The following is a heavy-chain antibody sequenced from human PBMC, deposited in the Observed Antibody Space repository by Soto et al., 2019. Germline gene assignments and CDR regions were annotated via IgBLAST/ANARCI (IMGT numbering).Heavy chain of an antibody. CDR1: GGSFSGDY. V-gene: IGHV4-34*01. Sequence: SETLSLTCAVYGGSFSGDYWRWIRQPPGKGLEWIGEINHSGSTNYNPSLKSRVTISVDTSKNQFSLKLSSVTAADTAVYYCARGQDYYYGMDVWGQGTTVTVSS. CDR3: ARGQDYYYGMDV. CDR2: INHSGST. J-gene: IGHJ6*02.